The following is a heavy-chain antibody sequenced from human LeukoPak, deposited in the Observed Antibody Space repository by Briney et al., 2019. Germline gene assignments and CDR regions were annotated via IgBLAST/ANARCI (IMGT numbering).Heavy chain of an antibody. J-gene: IGHJ3*02. D-gene: IGHD3-22*01. CDR3: AKENRLTYYYDSSGNWI. CDR2: ISYDGSNK. Sequence: GGSLRLSCAASGXTFSSYGMHWVRQAPGKGLEWVAVISYDGSNKYYADSVKGRFTISRDNSKNTLYLQMNSLRAEDTAVYYCAKENRLTYYYDSSGNWIWGQGTMVTVSS. CDR1: GXTFSSYG. V-gene: IGHV3-30*18.